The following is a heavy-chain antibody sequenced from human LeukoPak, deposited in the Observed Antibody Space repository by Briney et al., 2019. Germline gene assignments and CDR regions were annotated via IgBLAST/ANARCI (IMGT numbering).Heavy chain of an antibody. J-gene: IGHJ3*02. CDR1: GYTLTELS. V-gene: IGHV1-24*01. D-gene: IGHD3-16*02. CDR2: FDPEDGET. Sequence: GASVKVSCKVSGYTLTELSMHWVRQAPGKGLEWMGGFDPEDGETIYAQKFQGRVTMTEDTSTDTAYMELSSLRSEDTAVYYCAILTASTANDYVWGSYRYTYRYAFDIWGQGTMVTVSS. CDR3: AILTASTANDYVWGSYRYTYRYAFDI.